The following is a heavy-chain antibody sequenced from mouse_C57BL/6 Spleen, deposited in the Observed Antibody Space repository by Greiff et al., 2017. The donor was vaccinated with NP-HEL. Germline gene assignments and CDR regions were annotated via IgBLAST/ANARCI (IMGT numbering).Heavy chain of an antibody. Sequence: VKLQQSGPELVKPGASVKISCKASGYAFSSSWMNWVKQRPGKGLEWIGRIYPGDGDTNYNGKFMGKATLTADKSSSTAYMQLSSLTSEDSAVYFCARLDGSSLYAMDYWGQGTSVTVSS. V-gene: IGHV1-82*01. CDR1: GYAFSSSW. CDR2: IYPGDGDT. J-gene: IGHJ4*01. D-gene: IGHD1-1*01. CDR3: ARLDGSSLYAMDY.